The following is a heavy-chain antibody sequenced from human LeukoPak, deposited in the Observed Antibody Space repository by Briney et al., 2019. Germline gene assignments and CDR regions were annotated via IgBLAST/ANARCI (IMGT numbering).Heavy chain of an antibody. Sequence: SETLSLTRTISGGSISSFYWSWIRQSPGKGLEWIGYIYKSGSTNYNPSLKSRVTISVDTSNNQFSLKLNSVTAADTAVYYCARGAYSSSSNWFDPWGQGTLVTVSS. V-gene: IGHV4-59*01. D-gene: IGHD6-6*01. CDR2: IYKSGST. CDR3: ARGAYSSSSNWFDP. J-gene: IGHJ5*02. CDR1: GGSISSFY.